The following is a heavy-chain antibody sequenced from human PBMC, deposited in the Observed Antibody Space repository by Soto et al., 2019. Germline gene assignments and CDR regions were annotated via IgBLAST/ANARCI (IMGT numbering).Heavy chain of an antibody. V-gene: IGHV4-30-4*01. J-gene: IGHJ4*02. D-gene: IGHD2-8*01. CDR3: ASVSYLNAFDY. Sequence: QVQLQESGPGLVKPSQTLSLTCTVSGGSISSGDYYWSWIRQPPGKGLEWIGYIYYSGSTYYNPSLNXRXTXSXXTSKNHFSLKLSSVTAADTAVYYCASVSYLNAFDYWGQGTLVTVSS. CDR2: IYYSGST. CDR1: GGSISSGDYY.